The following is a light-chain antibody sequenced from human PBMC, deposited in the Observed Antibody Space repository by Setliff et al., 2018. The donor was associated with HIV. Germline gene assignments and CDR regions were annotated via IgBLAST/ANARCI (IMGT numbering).Light chain of an antibody. Sequence: LTQPASVSGSPGQSITISCTGTSSDVGGYNYVSWYQQHPGKAPKLMIYDVSNRPSGVSNRFSGSKSGNTASLTISGLQAEDEADYYCSSYTSSTTYVFGAGTKVTVL. J-gene: IGLJ1*01. CDR2: DVS. CDR3: SSYTSSTTYV. CDR1: SSDVGGYNY. V-gene: IGLV2-14*03.